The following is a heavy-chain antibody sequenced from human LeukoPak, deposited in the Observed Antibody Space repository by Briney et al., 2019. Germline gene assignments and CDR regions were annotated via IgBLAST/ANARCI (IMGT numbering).Heavy chain of an antibody. CDR2: ISNSSSTI. D-gene: IGHD6-13*01. J-gene: IGHJ4*02. CDR3: AREGAADDY. V-gene: IGHV3-48*01. CDR1: GFPFSSYS. Sequence: SGGSLRLSCTACGFPFSSYSMNWVRQAPGKGLEWVSYISNSSSTIYYADSVKGRFTISRDNAKNSLYLQMNSLRAEDTAVYYCAREGAADDYWGQGTLVTVSS.